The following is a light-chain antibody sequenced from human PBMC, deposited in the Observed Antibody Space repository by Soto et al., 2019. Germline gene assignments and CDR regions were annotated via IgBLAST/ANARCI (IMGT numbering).Light chain of an antibody. Sequence: QSALTQPASVSGSPGQSITISCTGTSSDVGGYNYVSWYQQHPGKAPKLMIYDVSNRPSGGSNRFSGSKSGNTASLAISGLQAEDEADYYCSSYTSSSTDVVFGGGTELTVL. V-gene: IGLV2-14*01. CDR3: SSYTSSSTDVV. J-gene: IGLJ2*01. CDR2: DVS. CDR1: SSDVGGYNY.